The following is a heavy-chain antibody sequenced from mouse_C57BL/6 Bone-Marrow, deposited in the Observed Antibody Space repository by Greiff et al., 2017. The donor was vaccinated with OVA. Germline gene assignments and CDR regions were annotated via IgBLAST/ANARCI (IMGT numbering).Heavy chain of an antibody. CDR2: IYPRSGNT. CDR3: ARRSLRWFAY. CDR1: GYTFTSYG. V-gene: IGHV1-81*01. D-gene: IGHD1-1*02. Sequence: VQVVESGAELARPGASVKLSCKASGYTFTSYGISWVKQRTGQGLEWIGEIYPRSGNTYYNEKFKGKATLTADKSSSTAYMELRSLTSEDSAVYFCARRSLRWFAYWGQGTLVTVSA. J-gene: IGHJ3*01.